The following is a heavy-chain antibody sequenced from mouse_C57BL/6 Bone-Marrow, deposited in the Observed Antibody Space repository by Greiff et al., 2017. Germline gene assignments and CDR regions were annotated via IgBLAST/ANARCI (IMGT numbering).Heavy chain of an antibody. CDR3: PRQVTTVLATKYFDV. CDR1: GFTFSSYT. CDR2: ISGGGGNT. Sequence: EVKLMESGGGLVKPGGSLKLSCAASGFTFSSYTMSWVRQTPEKRLQWVAAISGGGGNTYYPDSVKGRFTSSRDNDKNILYLQMRSLRSEDTALYYCPRQVTTVLATKYFDVWGTGTTVTVSS. J-gene: IGHJ1*03. D-gene: IGHD1-1*01. V-gene: IGHV5-9*01.